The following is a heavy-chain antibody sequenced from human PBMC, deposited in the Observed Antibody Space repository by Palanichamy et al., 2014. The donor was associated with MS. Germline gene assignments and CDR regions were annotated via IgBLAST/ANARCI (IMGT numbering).Heavy chain of an antibody. Sequence: VQLVESGGGVVQPGRSLRLSCAASGFTFSSYGMHWVRQAPGKGLEWVAVISYDGSNKYYADSVKGRFTISRDNSKNTLYLQMNSLRAEDTAVYYCAKASEWLRLNWEFDYWGQGTLVTVSS. J-gene: IGHJ4*02. CDR3: AKASEWLRLNWEFDY. CDR2: ISYDGSNK. V-gene: IGHV3-30*18. D-gene: IGHD5-12*01. CDR1: GFTFSSYG.